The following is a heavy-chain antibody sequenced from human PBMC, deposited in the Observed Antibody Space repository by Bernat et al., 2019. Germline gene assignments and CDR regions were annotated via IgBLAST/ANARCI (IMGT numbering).Heavy chain of an antibody. V-gene: IGHV4-61*02. CDR1: GGSISSGSYY. CDR2: IYHSGST. CDR3: ARGGSGSYSRGDAFDI. J-gene: IGHJ3*02. Sequence: QVQLQESGPGLVKPSQTLSLTCTVSGGSISSGSYYWSWIRQPAGKGLEWIGEIYHSGSTNYNPSLKSRVTISVDKSKNQFSLKLSSVTAADTAVYYCARGGSGSYSRGDAFDIWGQGTMVTVSS. D-gene: IGHD3-10*01.